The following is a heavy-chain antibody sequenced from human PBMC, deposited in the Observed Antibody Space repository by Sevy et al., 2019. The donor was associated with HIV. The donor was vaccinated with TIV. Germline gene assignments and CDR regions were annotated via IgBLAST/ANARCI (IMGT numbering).Heavy chain of an antibody. CDR2: ISAYNGNT. V-gene: IGHV1-18*01. CDR1: GYTFTSYG. Sequence: ASVKVSCKASGYTFTSYGISWVRQAPGQGLEWMGWISAYNGNTNYAQKLQGRVTMTTDTSTSTAYMELRSLRSDDTAAYYCARDAAGYSGYDFGDYWGQGTLVTVSS. J-gene: IGHJ4*02. CDR3: ARDAAGYSGYDFGDY. D-gene: IGHD5-12*01.